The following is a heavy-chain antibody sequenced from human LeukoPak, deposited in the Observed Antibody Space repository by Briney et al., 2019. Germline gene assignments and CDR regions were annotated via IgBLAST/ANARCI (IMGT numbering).Heavy chain of an antibody. CDR2: ISYDGSNK. Sequence: PGGSLRLSCVASGFPFSSYGMHWVRQAPGKGLEWVAVISYDGSNKYYADSVKGRFTISRDNSKNTLYLQMNSLRAEDTAVYYCASPGLRYGDYDYFDYWGQGTLVTVSS. J-gene: IGHJ4*02. V-gene: IGHV3-30*19. CDR1: GFPFSSYG. CDR3: ASPGLRYGDYDYFDY. D-gene: IGHD4-17*01.